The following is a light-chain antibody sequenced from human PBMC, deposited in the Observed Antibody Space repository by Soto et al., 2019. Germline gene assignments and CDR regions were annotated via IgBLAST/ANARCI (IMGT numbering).Light chain of an antibody. CDR3: CARADTSSVL. J-gene: IGLJ2*01. CDR1: SRDVGGYNL. V-gene: IGLV2-23*01. Sequence: QSALTQPASVSGSPGQSIIISCTGTSRDVGGYNLFSWYQQYPDKAPKLIIYEGTKRPSGVSNRFSGSWSGDTASLTISGLEAEDEADYYCCARADTSSVLFGRGTQLTVL. CDR2: EGT.